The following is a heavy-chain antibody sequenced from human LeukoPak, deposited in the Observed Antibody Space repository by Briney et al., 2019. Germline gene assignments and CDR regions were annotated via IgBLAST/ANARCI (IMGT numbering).Heavy chain of an antibody. D-gene: IGHD3-3*01. CDR1: GFTFSSYA. CDR3: AKTPQLYDFWSGYWFEP. CDR2: ISGSGGST. Sequence: PGGSLRLSCAASGFTFSSYAMSWVRQAPGKGLEWVSAISGSGGSTYYADSVKGRFTISRDNSKNTLYLQMNSLRAEDTAVYYCAKTPQLYDFWSGYWFEPWGQGTLVTVSS. J-gene: IGHJ5*02. V-gene: IGHV3-23*01.